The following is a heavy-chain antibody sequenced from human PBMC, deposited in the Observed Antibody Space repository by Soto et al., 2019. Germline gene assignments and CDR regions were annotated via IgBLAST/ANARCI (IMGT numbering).Heavy chain of an antibody. CDR3: ASDGYGDYGY. CDR2: ISTYNGNT. Sequence: QVQLVQSGAEVKKPGTSVKVSCKASGYTFTSNGISWVRQAPGQGLEWMGWISTYNGNTNYAQKLQGRVTMTRDTSTSIAYMELRDLRPDDTAVYYCASDGYGDYGYWGQGSLVTVSS. V-gene: IGHV1-18*01. J-gene: IGHJ4*02. D-gene: IGHD4-17*01. CDR1: GYTFTSNG.